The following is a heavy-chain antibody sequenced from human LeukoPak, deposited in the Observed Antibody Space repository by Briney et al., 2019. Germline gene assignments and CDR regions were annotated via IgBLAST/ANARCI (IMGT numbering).Heavy chain of an antibody. V-gene: IGHV4-59*08. CDR1: GGSMRNYY. D-gene: IGHD3-22*01. CDR3: ARPDSNDYYGALGFDI. Sequence: SETLCLTCTVSGGSMRNYYWSWIRQPPGKGLEWIGYIYYSGDTNYNPSLKSRVTISVDTSKNQFSLKLSSVTAADTAVYYCARPDSNDYYGALGFDIWGQGTVVTVSS. CDR2: IYYSGDT. J-gene: IGHJ3*02.